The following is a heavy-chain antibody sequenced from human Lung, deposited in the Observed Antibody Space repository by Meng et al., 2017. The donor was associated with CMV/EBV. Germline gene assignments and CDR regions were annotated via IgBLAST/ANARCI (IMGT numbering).Heavy chain of an antibody. CDR2: INQHGTTK. V-gene: IGHV3-7*01. J-gene: IGHJ4*02. CDR3: ARELSSADYYFDY. Sequence: GGSXRLXCEASGFHFSGYWLSWVRQAPGKGLEWVANINQHGTTKYYADSLKGRFTISRDNTKNSLFLQIKSLRAEDTALYYCARELSSADYYFDYWGQGAPVTVSS. D-gene: IGHD2-2*01. CDR1: GFHFSGYW.